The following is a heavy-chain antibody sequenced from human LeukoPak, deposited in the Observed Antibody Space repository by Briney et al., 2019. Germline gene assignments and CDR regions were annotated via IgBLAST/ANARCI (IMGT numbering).Heavy chain of an antibody. CDR2: IYTSGST. CDR1: GGSISSYY. J-gene: IGHJ5*02. CDR3: ARQRGMEPDTSDWFDP. V-gene: IGHV4-4*09. D-gene: IGHD1-1*01. Sequence: SETLSLTCTVSGGSISSYYWSWIRQPPGKGLEWIGYIYTSGSTNYNPSPKSRVTISVDTSKNQFSLKLSSVTAADTAVYYCARQRGMEPDTSDWFDPWGQGTLVTVSS.